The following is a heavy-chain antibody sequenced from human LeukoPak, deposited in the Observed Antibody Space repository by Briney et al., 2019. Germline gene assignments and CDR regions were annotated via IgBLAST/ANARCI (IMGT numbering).Heavy chain of an antibody. CDR1: GGYISSFYW. J-gene: IGHJ6*03. V-gene: IGHV4-4*02. D-gene: IGHD5-12*01. Sequence: PSETLSLTCAVSGGYISSFYWWSWVRQPPGKGLEWIGEIYHSGTTNSNPSLKSRVTISVDTSKNQFSLKLSSVTAADTAVYYCARESWESGYGWNYYYMDVWGKGTTVTVSS. CDR3: ARESWESGYGWNYYYMDV. CDR2: IYHSGTT.